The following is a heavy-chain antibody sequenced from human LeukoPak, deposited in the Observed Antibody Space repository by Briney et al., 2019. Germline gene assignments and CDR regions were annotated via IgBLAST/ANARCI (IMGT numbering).Heavy chain of an antibody. Sequence: SGPTLVNPTQALTLTSTVSGFSRSTPGEGVDWIRQPPGKALNWLELLYWDDDKRYSPAMKSRLTITKDTSKCQVVLTMTNMDPVDTATYYCAHRRGYDDILTGYYIVDAFDIWGQGTMVTVSS. J-gene: IGHJ3*02. CDR2: LYWDDDK. CDR1: GFSRSTPGEG. CDR3: AHRRGYDDILTGYYIVDAFDI. V-gene: IGHV2-5*02. D-gene: IGHD3-9*01.